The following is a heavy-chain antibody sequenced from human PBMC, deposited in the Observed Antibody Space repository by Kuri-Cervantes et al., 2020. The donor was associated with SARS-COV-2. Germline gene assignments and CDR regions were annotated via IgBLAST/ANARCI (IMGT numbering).Heavy chain of an antibody. J-gene: IGHJ6*03. Sequence: GGSLRLSCAASGFTFSDYSMNWVRQAPGKGLEWVSYIGSSSSIIYYADSMKGRFTISRDNSKNTLYLEMNSLRAEDTAVYYCTRDCSSPYKYYYYYYMDVWGKGTTVTVSS. CDR1: GFTFSDYS. D-gene: IGHD6-13*01. CDR3: TRDCSSPYKYYYYYYMDV. V-gene: IGHV3-48*01. CDR2: IGSSSSII.